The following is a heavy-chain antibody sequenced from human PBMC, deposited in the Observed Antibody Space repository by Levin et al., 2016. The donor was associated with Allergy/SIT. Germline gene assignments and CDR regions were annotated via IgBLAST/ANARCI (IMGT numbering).Heavy chain of an antibody. D-gene: IGHD2-2*01. V-gene: IGHV1-2*04. Sequence: ASVKVSCKASGYTFTGYYMHWVRQAPGQGLEWMGWINPNSGGTNYAQKFQGWVTMTRDTSISTAYMELSRLRSDDTAVYYCARGSSTNQLRYYYYYMDVWGKGTTVTVSS. CDR1: GYTFTGYY. CDR3: ARGSSTNQLRYYYYYMDV. CDR2: INPNSGGT. J-gene: IGHJ6*03.